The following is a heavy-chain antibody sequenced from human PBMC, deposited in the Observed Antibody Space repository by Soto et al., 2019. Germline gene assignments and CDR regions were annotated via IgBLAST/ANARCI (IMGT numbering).Heavy chain of an antibody. Sequence: SGPTLVNPTQTLTLTCTFSGFSLSTSGVGVGWIRQPPGKALEWLALIYRDDDKRYSSSLKSRLTITKDTSKNQVVLTMTNMDPVDTATYYCAHNAGYYDFWSGSQYFGYWGQGTLVTVSS. J-gene: IGHJ4*02. V-gene: IGHV2-5*02. CDR3: AHNAGYYDFWSGSQYFGY. D-gene: IGHD3-3*01. CDR2: IYRDDDK. CDR1: GFSLSTSGVG.